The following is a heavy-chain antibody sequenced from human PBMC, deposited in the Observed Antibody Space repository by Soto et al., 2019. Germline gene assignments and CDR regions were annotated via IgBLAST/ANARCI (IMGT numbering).Heavy chain of an antibody. J-gene: IGHJ4*02. Sequence: QVQLQESGPGLVKPSETLSLTCTVSGGSVSSGSYYWSWIRQPPGKGLEWIGYIYYSGSTNYNPSLKSRVTISVDTSKNQFSLKLSSVTAADTAVYYCARERYYYDSSGHRPLLYYFDYWGQGTLVTVSS. CDR1: GGSVSSGSYY. CDR2: IYYSGST. CDR3: ARERYYYDSSGHRPLLYYFDY. D-gene: IGHD3-22*01. V-gene: IGHV4-61*01.